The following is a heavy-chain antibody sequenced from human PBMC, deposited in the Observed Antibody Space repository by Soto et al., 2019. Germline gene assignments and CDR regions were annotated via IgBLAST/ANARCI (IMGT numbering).Heavy chain of an antibody. D-gene: IGHD6-19*01. V-gene: IGHV3-30*18. J-gene: IGHJ3*02. CDR1: GFTLSSSV. Sequence: SXGSSRLSCEASGFTLSSSVMHWVRQAPGKRLEWLSVISVDGRNDLHAGAVKGRFTISRDISKNMVYLQMNDLRPDDTAMYFCAKEGHTSGRCGCFNIWGQGTMVTVSS. CDR3: AKEGHTSGRCGCFNI. CDR2: ISVDGRND.